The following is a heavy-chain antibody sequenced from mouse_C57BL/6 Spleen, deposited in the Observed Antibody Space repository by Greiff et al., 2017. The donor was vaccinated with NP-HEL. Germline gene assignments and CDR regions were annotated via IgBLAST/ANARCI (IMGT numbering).Heavy chain of an antibody. J-gene: IGHJ2*01. V-gene: IGHV1-80*01. CDR3: ARSGDDSDYFDY. Sequence: VQLQQSGAELVKPGASVKISCKASGYAFSSYWMNWVKQRPGKGLEWIGQIYPGDGDTNYNGKFKGKATLTADKSSSTAYMQLSSLTCEDSAVYFCARSGDDSDYFDYWGQGTTLTVSS. D-gene: IGHD2-4*01. CDR1: GYAFSSYW. CDR2: IYPGDGDT.